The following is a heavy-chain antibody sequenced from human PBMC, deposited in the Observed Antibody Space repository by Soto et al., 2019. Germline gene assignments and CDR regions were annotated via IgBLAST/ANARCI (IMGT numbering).Heavy chain of an antibody. V-gene: IGHV4-4*02. D-gene: IGHD1-1*01. CDR3: ARVRQGCSANNCYFDP. J-gene: IGHJ5*01. CDR1: GGSVRAPDW. CDR2: VHISGHS. Sequence: TLSLTCTPSGGSVRAPDWWNWVRQSPDKGLEWIAEVHISGHSNYNPSLRSRVSVSIDSSKNQFYLNLNSVTAADTAIYYCARVRQGCSANNCYFDPWGQGTQVTVS.